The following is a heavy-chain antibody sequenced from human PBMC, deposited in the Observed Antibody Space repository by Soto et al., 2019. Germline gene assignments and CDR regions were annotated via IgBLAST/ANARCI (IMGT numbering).Heavy chain of an antibody. V-gene: IGHV1-3*01. CDR2: INAGNGNT. CDR1: GFSFIDYS. CDR3: ARSAKKTWLPDF. D-gene: IGHD5-12*01. Sequence: ASVRVSCKASGFSFIDYSILWVRQAPGQSLEWLGWINAGNGNTKYSHKFQDRVTITSDTSATTTYMELRSLRSEDTAVFYCARSAKKTWLPDFWGQGTLVTV. J-gene: IGHJ1*01.